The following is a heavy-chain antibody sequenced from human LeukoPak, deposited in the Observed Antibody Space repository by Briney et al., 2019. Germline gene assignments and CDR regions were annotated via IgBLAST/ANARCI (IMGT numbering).Heavy chain of an antibody. CDR3: ARIVRGVISHFDY. D-gene: IGHD3-10*01. Sequence: GGSLRLTCAASGFTFSSYAMSWVRQAPGKGLEWVSAISGSGGSTYYADSVKGRITNSRDNSKNTLYLQMNSLRAEDTAVYYCARIVRGVISHFDYWGQGTLVAVSS. CDR2: ISGSGGST. V-gene: IGHV3-23*01. CDR1: GFTFSSYA. J-gene: IGHJ4*02.